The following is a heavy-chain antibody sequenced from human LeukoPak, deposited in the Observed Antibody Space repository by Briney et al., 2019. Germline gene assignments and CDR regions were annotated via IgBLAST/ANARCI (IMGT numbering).Heavy chain of an antibody. CDR2: IKQDGSEK. CDR3: ARDTGGGYSCYDC. J-gene: IGHJ4*02. CDR1: GFTFSSYW. V-gene: IGHV3-7*01. D-gene: IGHD5-18*01. Sequence: GGSLRLSCAASGFTFSSYWITWIRQAPGKGREWVANIKQDGSEKYYVDSVKGRFTISRDNAKNSLYLQMNSLRAEDTAVYYCARDTGGGYSCYDCWGQGTLVTVSS.